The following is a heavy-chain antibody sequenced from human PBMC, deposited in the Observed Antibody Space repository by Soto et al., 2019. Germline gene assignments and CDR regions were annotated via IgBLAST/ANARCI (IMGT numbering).Heavy chain of an antibody. Sequence: EVQLLESGGGLVQPGGSLRLSCAASGFTFSAYAMSWVRQAPGKGLEWVAAISGTSPSTYYADSVQGRFSISTASSRKQLFLQMNTLRAEDTAVYFCATRIFGVEYWGQGTLVTVSS. V-gene: IGHV3-23*01. D-gene: IGHD3-3*01. CDR2: ISGTSPST. CDR1: GFTFSAYA. CDR3: ATRIFGVEY. J-gene: IGHJ4*02.